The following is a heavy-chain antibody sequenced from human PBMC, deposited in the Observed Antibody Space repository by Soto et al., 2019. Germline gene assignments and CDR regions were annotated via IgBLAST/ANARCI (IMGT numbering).Heavy chain of an antibody. Sequence: QVQLVESGGGVVQPGRSLRLSCAASGFTFRNYAMHWVRQXPXXXXXXXXVISYDGSNKYYADSVKGRFTFSRDNSKNTLYLQMNSLXXEDTXVXYXAXXXXXGXXXXGXXFDIXXQGTMVTVSS. V-gene: IGHV3-30-3*01. CDR1: GFTFRNYA. J-gene: IGHJ3*02. CDR2: ISYDGSNK. CDR3: AXXXXXGXXXXGXXFDI.